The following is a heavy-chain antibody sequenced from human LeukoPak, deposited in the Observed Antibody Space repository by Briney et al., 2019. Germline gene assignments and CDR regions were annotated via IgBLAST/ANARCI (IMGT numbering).Heavy chain of an antibody. J-gene: IGHJ6*03. CDR3: ARDHDYSYYYYYMDV. CDR1: GGSISSSSYY. CDR2: IYHSGST. V-gene: IGHV4-39*07. D-gene: IGHD4-11*01. Sequence: SETLSLTCTVSGGSISSSSYYWGWIRQPPGKGLEWIGSIYHSGSTYYNPSLKSRVTISVDTSKNQFSLKLSSVTAADTAVYYCARDHDYSYYYYYMDVWGKGTTVTVSS.